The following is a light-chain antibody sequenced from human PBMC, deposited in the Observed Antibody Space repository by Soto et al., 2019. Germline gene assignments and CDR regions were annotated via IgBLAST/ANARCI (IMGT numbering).Light chain of an antibody. J-gene: IGKJ4*01. CDR1: QNVDSN. CDR3: QHYTQWSLT. Sequence: EIVMTQSPATLSVSPGEGATLSCRASQNVDSNLAWFQQKPGQAPRLLIYGASTRATDIPARFSGSGPGTEFTLTISSLQSEDFAVYYCQHYTQWSLTFGGGTKVDIK. V-gene: IGKV3-15*01. CDR2: GAS.